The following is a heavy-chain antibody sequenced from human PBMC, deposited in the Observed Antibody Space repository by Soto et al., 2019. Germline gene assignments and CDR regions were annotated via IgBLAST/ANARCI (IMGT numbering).Heavy chain of an antibody. V-gene: IGHV4-34*01. Sequence: SETLSLTCAVYGGSFSGYYWSWIRQPPGKGLEWIGEINHSGSTNYNPSLKSRVTISVDTSKNQFSLKLSSVTAADTAVYYCAVRFRYCSGGSCYHKRSYWGQGTLVTVSS. CDR3: AVRFRYCSGGSCYHKRSY. CDR1: GGSFSGYY. J-gene: IGHJ4*02. D-gene: IGHD2-15*01. CDR2: INHSGST.